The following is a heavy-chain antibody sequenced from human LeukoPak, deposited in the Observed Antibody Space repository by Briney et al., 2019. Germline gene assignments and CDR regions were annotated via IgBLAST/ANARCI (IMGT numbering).Heavy chain of an antibody. CDR1: GFTFSDYY. D-gene: IGHD5-18*01. CDR2: ISSSGSTI. CDR3: ARDLTALYYYYYYYMDV. J-gene: IGHJ6*03. Sequence: GGSLRLSCAASGFTFSDYYMSWIRQAPGKGLEWVSYISSSGSTIYYADSVKGRFTISRDNAKNSLYLQMNSLRAEDTAVCYCARDLTALYYYYYYYMDVWGKGTTVTVSS. V-gene: IGHV3-11*04.